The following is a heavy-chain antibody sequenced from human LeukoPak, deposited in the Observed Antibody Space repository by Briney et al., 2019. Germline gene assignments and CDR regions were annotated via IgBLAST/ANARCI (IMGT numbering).Heavy chain of an antibody. Sequence: ASVKVSCKASGGTFSSYAISWVRQAPGQGLEWMGGIIPIFGTANYAQKFQGRVTITADESTSTAYMELSSLRSEDTAVYYCANTLGYCSGGSCGNWFDPCGQGTLVTVSS. J-gene: IGHJ5*02. CDR1: GGTFSSYA. V-gene: IGHV1-69*01. D-gene: IGHD2-15*01. CDR2: IIPIFGTA. CDR3: ANTLGYCSGGSCGNWFDP.